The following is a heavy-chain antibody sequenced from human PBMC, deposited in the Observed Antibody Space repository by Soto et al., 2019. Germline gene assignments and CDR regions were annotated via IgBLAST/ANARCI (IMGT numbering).Heavy chain of an antibody. V-gene: IGHV1-3*01. CDR1: GYTSTSYA. CDR3: ARDYGSGSYYSPYYYYYMDV. Sequence: ASVKVSCKASGYTSTSYAMHWVRQAPGQRLEWMGWINAGNGNTKYSQKFQGRVTITRDTSASTAYMELSSLRSEDTAVYYCARDYGSGSYYSPYYYYYMDVWGKGTTVTVSS. D-gene: IGHD3-10*01. J-gene: IGHJ6*03. CDR2: INAGNGNT.